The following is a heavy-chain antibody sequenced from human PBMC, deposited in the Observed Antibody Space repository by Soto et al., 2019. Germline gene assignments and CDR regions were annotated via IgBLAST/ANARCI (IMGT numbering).Heavy chain of an antibody. D-gene: IGHD3-22*01. V-gene: IGHV4-59*08. J-gene: IGHJ6*02. CDR1: GGSISSYY. CDR3: ARRLYYDSSGFEGGGMDV. Sequence: SETLSLTCTVSGGSISSYYWSWIRQPPGKRLEWIGYIYYSGSTNYNPSLKSRVTISVDTSKNQFSLKLSSVTAADTAVYYCARRLYYDSSGFEGGGMDVWGQGTTVTV. CDR2: IYYSGST.